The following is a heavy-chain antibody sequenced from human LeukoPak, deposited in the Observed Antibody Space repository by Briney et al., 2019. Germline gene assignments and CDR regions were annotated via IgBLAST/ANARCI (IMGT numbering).Heavy chain of an antibody. V-gene: IGHV1-2*02. Sequence: ASVKVSCKASGYTFTGYYKHWVRQAPGQGLEWMGWINPNSGGTNYAQKFQGRVTMTRDTSISTAYMELSRLRSDDTAVYYCARDWLVRSGSFLLPLEWDYWGQGTLVTVSS. CDR3: ARDWLVRSGSFLLPLEWDY. J-gene: IGHJ4*02. CDR1: GYTFTGYY. CDR2: INPNSGGT. D-gene: IGHD3-10*01.